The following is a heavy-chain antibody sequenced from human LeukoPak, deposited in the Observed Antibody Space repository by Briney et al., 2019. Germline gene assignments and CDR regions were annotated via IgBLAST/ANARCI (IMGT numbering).Heavy chain of an antibody. CDR3: ARDDVDTPPFDY. V-gene: IGHV4-59*12. J-gene: IGHJ4*02. CDR2: INYSGNT. Sequence: SETLSLTCTVSGGSISGYYWSWIRQPPGKGLEWIAYINYSGNTNYNPSLKSRVTMSVDTSKNQLSLRLKSVTAADTAVYYCARDDVDTPPFDYLGQGTLVTVSS. CDR1: GGSISGYY. D-gene: IGHD5-18*01.